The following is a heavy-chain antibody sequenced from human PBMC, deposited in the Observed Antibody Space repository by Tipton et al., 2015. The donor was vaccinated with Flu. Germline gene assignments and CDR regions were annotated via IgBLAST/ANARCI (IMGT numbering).Heavy chain of an antibody. CDR3: ARLEVVVGATGGQGDY. J-gene: IGHJ4*02. Sequence: TLSLTCSVSGDSIGSHYYWGWIRQPPGKGLEWIGNIHRTGSTYLNPSLTGRVTISVDTSKNQFSLKLSSVTAADTAVYYCARLEVVVGATGGQGDYWGQGTLVTVSS. CDR2: IHRTGST. V-gene: IGHV4-38-2*01. D-gene: IGHD1-26*01. CDR1: GDSIGSHYY.